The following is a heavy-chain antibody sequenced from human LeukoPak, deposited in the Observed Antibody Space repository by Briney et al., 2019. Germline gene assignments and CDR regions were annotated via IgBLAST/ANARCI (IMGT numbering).Heavy chain of an antibody. CDR1: GGSISSSSYY. D-gene: IGHD6-13*01. CDR3: ASPYSHDAFDI. CDR2: IYYSGST. V-gene: IGHV4-39*01. J-gene: IGHJ3*02. Sequence: SETLSLTRTVSGGSISSSSYYWGWIRQPPGKGLEWIGSIYYSGSTYYNPSLKSRVTISVDTSKNQFSLKLSSVTAADTAVYYCASPYSHDAFDIWGQGTMVTVSS.